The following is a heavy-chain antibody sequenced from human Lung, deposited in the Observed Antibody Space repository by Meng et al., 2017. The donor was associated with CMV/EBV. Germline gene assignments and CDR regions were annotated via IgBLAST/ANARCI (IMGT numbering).Heavy chain of an antibody. J-gene: IGHJ5*02. Sequence: TCTVSSGPSSSGGYCWSWIRQHAEKGLEWIGYSYYDGTTHYNPSLRSRVSISVDKSKNQFSLKLNSVTAADTAVYYCARQAPDNWFDPWGQGALVTVSS. CDR2: SYYDGTT. CDR3: ARQAPDNWFDP. CDR1: SGPSSSGGYC. V-gene: IGHV4-31*03.